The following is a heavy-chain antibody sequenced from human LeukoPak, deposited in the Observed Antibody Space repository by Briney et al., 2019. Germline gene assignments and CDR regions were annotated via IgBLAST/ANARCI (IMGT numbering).Heavy chain of an antibody. J-gene: IGHJ4*02. D-gene: IGHD5-18*01. CDR3: ARVQGYSYGTLDY. V-gene: IGHV4-61*01. CDR1: GGSVSSGSYY. Sequence: SETLSLTCTVSGGSVSSGSYYWSWIRQPPGKGLEWIGYIYYSGSTNYNPSLKSRVTISVDTSKNQFSLKLSSVTAADTAVYYCARVQGYSYGTLDYWGQGTLVTVSS. CDR2: IYYSGST.